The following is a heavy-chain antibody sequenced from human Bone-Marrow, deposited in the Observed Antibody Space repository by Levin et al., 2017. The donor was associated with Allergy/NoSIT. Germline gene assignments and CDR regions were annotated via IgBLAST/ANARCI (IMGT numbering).Heavy chain of an antibody. CDR3: ARAKFDFWNGYLDS. CDR1: GFNFDDYA. CDR2: ISWNSGSK. V-gene: IGHV3-9*01. Sequence: SLKISCVGFGFNFDDYAIHWVRQAPGKGLEWVSGISWNSGSKNYGDSVEGRFTISRDNAKNSVHLQMNSLRPEDTALYYCARAKFDFWNGYLDSWGRGTRVTVSS. J-gene: IGHJ4*02. D-gene: IGHD3-3*01.